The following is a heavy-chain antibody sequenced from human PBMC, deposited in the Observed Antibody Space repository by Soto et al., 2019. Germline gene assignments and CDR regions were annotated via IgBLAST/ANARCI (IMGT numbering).Heavy chain of an antibody. Sequence: GSLRLSCAASGFTFSSYAMGWVRQAPGKGLEWVSAISGSGGSTYYADSVKGRFTISRDNSKNTLYLQMNSLRAEDTAVYYCAKWGSGSEYYFDYWGQGTLVTVSS. CDR2: ISGSGGST. CDR1: GFTFSSYA. D-gene: IGHD3-10*01. V-gene: IGHV3-23*01. J-gene: IGHJ4*02. CDR3: AKWGSGSEYYFDY.